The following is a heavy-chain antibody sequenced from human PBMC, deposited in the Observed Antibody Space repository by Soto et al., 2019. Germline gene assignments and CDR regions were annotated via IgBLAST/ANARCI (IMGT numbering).Heavy chain of an antibody. CDR3: ARGAIAAQAFDS. V-gene: IGHV4-59*13. D-gene: IGHD6-13*01. Sequence: SETLSLTCTVSGDSISSYYWSWIRQPPGKELEWIGYIYYSGSTNYNPSLKSRVTISADTSKNQFSLKLSSVTAADTAVYYCARGAIAAQAFDSWGQGTLVTVSS. CDR1: GDSISSYY. J-gene: IGHJ4*02. CDR2: IYYSGST.